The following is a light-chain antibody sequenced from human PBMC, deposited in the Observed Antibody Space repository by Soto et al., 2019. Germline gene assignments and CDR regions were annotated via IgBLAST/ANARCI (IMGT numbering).Light chain of an antibody. CDR3: QQYNGT. V-gene: IGKV1-5*03. CDR1: QSITDW. Sequence: DIHMTQSPSTLSASVGDRVTITCRASQSITDWLAWYQQKPGKAPKLLIYRASSLESGVPSRFSGSGYGAQFSLTISSLQPDDFATYYCQQYNGTFGQGTKVDIK. J-gene: IGKJ1*01. CDR2: RAS.